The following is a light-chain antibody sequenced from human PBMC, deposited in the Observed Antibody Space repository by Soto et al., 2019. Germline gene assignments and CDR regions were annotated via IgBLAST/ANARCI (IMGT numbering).Light chain of an antibody. CDR1: QTIIGNY. Sequence: ESVLTQSPGTLSLSPGERATLSCRASQTIIGNYLAWYQQKPGQAPRLLIYGASNRATGVPDRFSGSYSGTDFSLTITRLEPEDFAVYYCEQHVNSVYSFGQGTRLEIK. V-gene: IGKV3-20*01. CDR2: GAS. CDR3: EQHVNSVYS. J-gene: IGKJ2*03.